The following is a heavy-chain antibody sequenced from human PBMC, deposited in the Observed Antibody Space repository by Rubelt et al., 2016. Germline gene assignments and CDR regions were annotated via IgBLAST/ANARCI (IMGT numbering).Heavy chain of an antibody. Sequence: QVQLVQSGAEAKKPGASVKVSCKASGYTFTSYAMHWVRQAPGQRLEWMGWINAGNGNTKYSQKVQGRVTITRDTSASTAYMELRSLRSDDTAVYYCARDRDCSGGSCYEPWGQGTLVTVSS. CDR3: ARDRDCSGGSCYEP. CDR2: INAGNGNT. V-gene: IGHV1-3*01. CDR1: GYTFTSYA. J-gene: IGHJ5*02. D-gene: IGHD2-15*01.